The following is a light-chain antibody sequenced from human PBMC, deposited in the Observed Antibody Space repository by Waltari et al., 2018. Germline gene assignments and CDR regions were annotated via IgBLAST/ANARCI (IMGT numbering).Light chain of an antibody. CDR1: QIVRVY. CDR2: DTS. J-gene: IGKJ1*01. Sequence: EIVLTQSPATLSLSPGERATLSCRASQIVRVYLAWYQQKPGQAPRLLIYDTSNRASGTPDRFSGSGSGTDFTLTISRLEPEDFAVYYCQQYDISPWTFGQGTKVEIK. CDR3: QQYDISPWT. V-gene: IGKV3-11*01.